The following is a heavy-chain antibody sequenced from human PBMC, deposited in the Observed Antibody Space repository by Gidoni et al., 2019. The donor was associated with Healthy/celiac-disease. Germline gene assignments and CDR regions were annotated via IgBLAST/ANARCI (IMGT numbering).Heavy chain of an antibody. D-gene: IGHD3-3*01. V-gene: IGHV1-69*06. Sequence: VQLVQSGAEVKKPGSSVKVSCKASGGTFSSYAISWVRQAPGQGLEWMGGIIPIFGTANYAQKFQGRVTITADKSTSTAYMELSSLRSEDTAVYYCARVTDYDFWSGYTPSGMDVWGKGTTVTVSS. J-gene: IGHJ6*04. CDR1: GGTFSSYA. CDR3: ARVTDYDFWSGYTPSGMDV. CDR2: IIPIFGTA.